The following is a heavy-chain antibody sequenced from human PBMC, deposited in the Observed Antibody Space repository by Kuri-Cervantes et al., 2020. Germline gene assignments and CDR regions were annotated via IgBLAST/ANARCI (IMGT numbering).Heavy chain of an antibody. J-gene: IGHJ5*02. D-gene: IGHD3-9*01. CDR1: GYTLTELS. CDR2: FDPEDGET. V-gene: IGHV1-24*01. Sequence: ASVKVSCKVSGYTLTELSMHWVRQAPGKGLEWMGGFDPEDGETIYAQKFQGRVTMTEDTSTDTAYMELSSLRSEDTAVYYCARGDPRYFDWLLGWFDPWGQGTLVTVSS. CDR3: ARGDPRYFDWLLGWFDP.